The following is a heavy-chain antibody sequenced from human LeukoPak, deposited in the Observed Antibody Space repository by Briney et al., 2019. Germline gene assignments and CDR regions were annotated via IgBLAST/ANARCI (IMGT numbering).Heavy chain of an antibody. D-gene: IGHD5-12*01. J-gene: IGHJ4*02. CDR3: ARDWSRWGANSGYDSHPDY. CDR2: INPNSGGT. CDR1: GYTFTGYY. V-gene: IGHV1-2*02. Sequence: ASVKVSCKASGYTFTGYYMHWVRQAPGQGLEWMGWINPNSGGTNYAQKFQGRVTMTRDTSISTAYMELSRLRSDDTAVYYCARDWSRWGANSGYDSHPDYWGQGTLVTVSS.